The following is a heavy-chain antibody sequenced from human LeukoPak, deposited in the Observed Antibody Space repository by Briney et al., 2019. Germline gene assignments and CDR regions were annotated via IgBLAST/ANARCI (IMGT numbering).Heavy chain of an antibody. CDR1: GFTFSSYS. CDR2: ISPSGDIK. Sequence: QPGGSLRLSCAASGFTFSSYSMNWVRQAPGKGLEWVSGISPSGDIKYYVDSVKGRFTVSRDNSKNTLYLQINSLRDEDTAVYYCAKDDAWLQYNDWGQGTLVTVSS. J-gene: IGHJ4*02. D-gene: IGHD5-24*01. V-gene: IGHV3-23*01. CDR3: AKDDAWLQYND.